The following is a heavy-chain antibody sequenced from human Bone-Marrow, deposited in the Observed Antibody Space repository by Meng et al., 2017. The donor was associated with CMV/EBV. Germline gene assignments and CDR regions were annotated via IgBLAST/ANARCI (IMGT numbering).Heavy chain of an antibody. CDR1: GFTFDDYG. V-gene: IGHV3-48*04. CDR3: ASIRYSSSSLRHRGDY. D-gene: IGHD6-6*01. CDR2: ISSSSSTI. J-gene: IGHJ4*02. Sequence: GESLKISCAASGFTFDDYGMSWVRQAPGKGLGWVSYISSSSSTIYYADSVKGRFTISRDNAKNSLYLQMSSLRAEDTAVYYCASIRYSSSSLRHRGDYWGQGTLVTVSS.